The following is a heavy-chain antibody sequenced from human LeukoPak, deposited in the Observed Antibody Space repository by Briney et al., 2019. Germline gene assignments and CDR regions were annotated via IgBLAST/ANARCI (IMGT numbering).Heavy chain of an antibody. J-gene: IGHJ4*02. Sequence: SETLSLTCAVYGGSFSGYYWSWIRQPPGKGLEWIGEINHSGSTNYNPSLKSRVTISVDTSKNQFSLKLSSVTAADTAVYYCARDGWGGTSRGVSGYFDYWGQGTLVTVSS. D-gene: IGHD3-10*01. CDR2: INHSGST. CDR1: GGSFSGYY. V-gene: IGHV4-34*01. CDR3: ARDGWGGTSRGVSGYFDY.